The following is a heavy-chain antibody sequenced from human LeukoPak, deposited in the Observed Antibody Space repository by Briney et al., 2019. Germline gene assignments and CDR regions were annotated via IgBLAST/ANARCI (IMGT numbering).Heavy chain of an antibody. V-gene: IGHV3-48*04. CDR1: GFTFNNYA. Sequence: GGSLRLSCAASGFTFNNYAMNWVRQTPGGRMEWVSFIGISSGPLLYADSVKGRFTISRDNAKASVYLQMNRLRAEDTAVYYCARAKGYTSSYSFDYWGQGILVTVSS. J-gene: IGHJ4*02. D-gene: IGHD3-10*01. CDR2: IGISSGPL. CDR3: ARAKGYTSSYSFDY.